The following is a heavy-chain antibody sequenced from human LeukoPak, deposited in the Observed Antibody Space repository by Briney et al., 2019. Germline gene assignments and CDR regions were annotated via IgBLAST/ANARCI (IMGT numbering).Heavy chain of an antibody. D-gene: IGHD3-22*01. V-gene: IGHV3-23*01. J-gene: IGHJ4*02. CDR3: ANPPLKTTMIVVVI. CDR2: ISSSGGDT. CDR1: GFSFSSSP. Sequence: GGSLRLSCAASGFSFSSSPMSWVRQAPGKGLEWVSGISSSGGDTPYADSVKGRFTISRDNSKNTVYLQMNSLRAEDTAVYYCANPPLKTTMIVVVIWGQGTLVTVSS.